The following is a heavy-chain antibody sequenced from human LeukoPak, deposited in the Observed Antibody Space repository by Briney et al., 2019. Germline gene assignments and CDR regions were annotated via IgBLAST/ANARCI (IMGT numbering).Heavy chain of an antibody. D-gene: IGHD2-15*01. CDR1: GGSFSDHY. J-gene: IGHJ5*02. CDR2: INTRGSA. V-gene: IGHV4-34*04. CDR3: ARAPGYCSGGSCYGGWFDP. Sequence: SETLSLTCAVYGGSFSDHYGSWVRQPPGKGLEWMGEINTRGSAINNPSLKSRGVISVDTSKNQFSLNLSSVTAADTAVYYCARAPGYCSGGSCYGGWFDPWGQGTLVTVSS.